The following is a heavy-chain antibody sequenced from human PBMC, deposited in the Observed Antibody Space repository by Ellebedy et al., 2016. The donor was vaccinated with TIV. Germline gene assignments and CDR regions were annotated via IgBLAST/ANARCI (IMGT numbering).Heavy chain of an antibody. Sequence: ASVKVSCKASGYTFTSYAIHWVRQAPGQRLEWMGWINAGNGNTEYAQKFQGRVTITRDTSASTAHMELSSLRSEDTAVYYCARGGIVAAGGTSSGWHTGDYWGQGTLVTVSS. CDR2: INAGNGNT. D-gene: IGHD6-13*01. V-gene: IGHV1-3*01. J-gene: IGHJ4*02. CDR3: ARGGIVAAGGTSSGWHTGDY. CDR1: GYTFTSYA.